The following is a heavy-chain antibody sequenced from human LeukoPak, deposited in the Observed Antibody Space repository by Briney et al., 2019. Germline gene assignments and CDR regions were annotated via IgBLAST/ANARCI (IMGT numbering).Heavy chain of an antibody. CDR1: GYTFTSYD. D-gene: IGHD3-22*01. CDR2: MNPNSGNT. V-gene: IGHV1-8*01. J-gene: IGHJ6*04. Sequence: ASVKVSWKASGYTFTSYDINWVRQATGQGLEWMGWMNPNSGNTGYAQKFQGRVTMTRNTSISTAYMELSSLRSEDTAVYYCARGSYYYDSSGYYGMDVWGKGTTVTVSS. CDR3: ARGSYYYDSSGYYGMDV.